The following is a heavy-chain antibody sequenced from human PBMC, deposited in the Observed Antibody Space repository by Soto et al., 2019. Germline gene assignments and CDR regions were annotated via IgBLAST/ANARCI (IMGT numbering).Heavy chain of an antibody. J-gene: IGHJ6*03. CDR2: IYYSGST. D-gene: IGHD3-10*01. CDR1: GGSISSYY. CDR3: ARGYYGSGVLNYYYYMDV. V-gene: IGHV4-59*01. Sequence: SETLSLTCTVSGGSISSYYWSWIRQPPGKGLEWIGYIYYSGSTNYNPSLKSRVTISVDTSKNQFSLKLSSVTAADTAVYYCARGYYGSGVLNYYYYMDVWGKGTTVTVSS.